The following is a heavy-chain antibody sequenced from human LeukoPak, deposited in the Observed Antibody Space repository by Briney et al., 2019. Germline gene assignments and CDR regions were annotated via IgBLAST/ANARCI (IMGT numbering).Heavy chain of an antibody. Sequence: KPSETLSLTCTVSGGSISSYYWSWIRQPPGKGLEWIGYIYYSGSTNYNPSLKSRVTISVDTSKNQFSLKLSSVTAADTAVYYCARAGYNSYFDYWGQGTLVTVSS. CDR1: GGSISSYY. V-gene: IGHV4-59*08. CDR3: ARAGYNSYFDY. D-gene: IGHD5-24*01. J-gene: IGHJ4*02. CDR2: IYYSGST.